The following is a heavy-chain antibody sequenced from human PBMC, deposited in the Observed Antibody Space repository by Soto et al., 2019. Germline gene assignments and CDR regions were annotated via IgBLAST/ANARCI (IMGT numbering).Heavy chain of an antibody. Sequence: ASVKVSCKASGYSFTGYFVHWVRQAPGPGREWMGWINPNTGATKYAQKFQGRVTMTRDTSITTAYMELSRLRSDDTAVYYCAREKDYDILTVHKRAGGLQYWGQGTQVSVSS. D-gene: IGHD3-9*01. J-gene: IGHJ4*02. CDR1: GYSFTGYF. CDR2: INPNTGAT. CDR3: AREKDYDILTVHKRAGGLQY. V-gene: IGHV1-2*02.